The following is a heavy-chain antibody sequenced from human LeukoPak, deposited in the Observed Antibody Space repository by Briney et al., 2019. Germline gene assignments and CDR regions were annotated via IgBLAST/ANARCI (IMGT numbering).Heavy chain of an antibody. J-gene: IGHJ4*02. D-gene: IGHD4-17*01. V-gene: IGHV4-39*01. CDR3: ARGYGDYDY. CDR1: GGSISSSSYY. CDR2: IYYSGST. Sequence: SETLSLTCTVSGGSISSSSYYWGWIRQPPGKGLEWIGSIYYSGSTSYNPSLKSRVTISVDTSKNQFSLKLSSVTAADTAVYYCARGYGDYDYWGQGTLVTVSS.